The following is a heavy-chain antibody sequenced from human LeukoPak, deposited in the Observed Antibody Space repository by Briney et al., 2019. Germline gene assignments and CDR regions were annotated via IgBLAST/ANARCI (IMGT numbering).Heavy chain of an antibody. CDR1: GGTFNSYV. Sequence: SVKVSCKASGGTFNSYVINWVRQAPGQGLEWMGEIIPIFGTANYAQKFQGRLTITADESTSTAYMELSSLRSEDTAVYYCARGGGYFDWLREFDYWGQGTLVTVSS. CDR3: ARGGGYFDWLREFDY. CDR2: IIPIFGTA. J-gene: IGHJ4*02. V-gene: IGHV1-69*13. D-gene: IGHD3-9*01.